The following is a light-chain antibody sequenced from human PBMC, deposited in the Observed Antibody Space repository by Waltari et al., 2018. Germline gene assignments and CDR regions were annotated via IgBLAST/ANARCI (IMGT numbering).Light chain of an antibody. CDR3: QQYDDFPPYT. V-gene: IGKV1-33*01. CDR1: RDIKN. Sequence: DFQMTQSPSSLSASVGDRVTISCQASRDIKNLNCYQQKPGQAPKLLIYDSFNLEIGVPSRFSGRGSGTHFTFTISSLQPEDVATYYCQQYDDFPPYTFGQGTKVDLK. CDR2: DSF. J-gene: IGKJ2*01.